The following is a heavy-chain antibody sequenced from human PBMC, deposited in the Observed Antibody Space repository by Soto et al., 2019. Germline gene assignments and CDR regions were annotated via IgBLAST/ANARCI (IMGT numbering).Heavy chain of an antibody. CDR2: IKYDGSNT. CDR1: GFTFSSYW. D-gene: IGHD5-18*01. V-gene: IGHV3-74*01. J-gene: IGHJ6*02. Sequence: EVQLVESGGGLVQPGGSLRLSCAASGFTFSSYWMHWVRQAPGKGLVWVSRIKYDGSNTNYADSVRGRFSISRDNAENTVYLQINSLRAEDTAIYYCARGIRNYYGMDGWGQGTTVTVSS. CDR3: ARGIRNYYGMDG.